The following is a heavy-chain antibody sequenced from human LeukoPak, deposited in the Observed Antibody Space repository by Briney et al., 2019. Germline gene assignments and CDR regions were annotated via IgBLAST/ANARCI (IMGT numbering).Heavy chain of an antibody. Sequence: SETLSLTCTVSGGSIGSSTYYWGWVRQPPGKGLEWIGSMYYSGSTNYSPSLKSRVTISVDTSKNQFSLKLSSVTAADTAVYYCARDPSPFYSGSYLGFDPWGQGTLVTVSS. CDR3: ARDPSPFYSGSYLGFDP. D-gene: IGHD1-26*01. J-gene: IGHJ5*02. V-gene: IGHV4-39*07. CDR2: MYYSGST. CDR1: GGSIGSSTYY.